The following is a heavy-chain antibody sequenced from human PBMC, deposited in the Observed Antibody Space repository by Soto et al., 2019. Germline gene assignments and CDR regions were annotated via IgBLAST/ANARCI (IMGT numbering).Heavy chain of an antibody. Sequence: GGSVRLSCAASGFTFSSYAMHWVRQAPGKGLEWVAVISYDGSNKYYADSVKGRFTISRDNSKNTLYLQMNSLRAEDTAVYYCAREFTGTDYYYYYGMDVWGQGTTVTVSS. CDR3: AREFTGTDYYYYYGMDV. J-gene: IGHJ6*02. CDR2: ISYDGSNK. CDR1: GFTFSSYA. D-gene: IGHD1-1*01. V-gene: IGHV3-30-3*01.